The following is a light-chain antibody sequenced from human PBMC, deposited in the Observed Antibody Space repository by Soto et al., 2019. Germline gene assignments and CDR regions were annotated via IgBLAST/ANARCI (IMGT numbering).Light chain of an antibody. V-gene: IGKV1-39*01. CDR2: SIS. J-gene: IGKJ4*01. CDR1: QTISTF. Sequence: DIQLTQSPSSLSASVGDRVSITCRTSQTISTFLNWYHHRPGQAPKLLIYSISNLQSGVPSRFSGGGAGTAFTLTISSLQPEDFGSYSCQQTYSLPPTVGGGTRVQIK. CDR3: QQTYSLPPT.